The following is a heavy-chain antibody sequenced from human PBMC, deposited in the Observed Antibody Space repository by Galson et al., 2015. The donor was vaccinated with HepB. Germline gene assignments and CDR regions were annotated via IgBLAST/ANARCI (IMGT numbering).Heavy chain of an antibody. Sequence: SVKVSCKASGGTFSSYAISWVRQAPGQGLEWMGGIIPIFGTANYAQKFQGRVTITADESTSTAYMELSSLRSEDTAVYYCARDLYYYDSSGYFRSRGYFDYWGQGTLVTVSS. CDR2: IIPIFGTA. CDR1: GGTFSSYA. J-gene: IGHJ4*02. CDR3: ARDLYYYDSSGYFRSRGYFDY. D-gene: IGHD3-22*01. V-gene: IGHV1-69*13.